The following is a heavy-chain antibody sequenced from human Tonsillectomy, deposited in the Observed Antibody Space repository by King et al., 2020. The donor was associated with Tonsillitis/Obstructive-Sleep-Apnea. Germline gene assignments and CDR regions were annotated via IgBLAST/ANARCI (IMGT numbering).Heavy chain of an antibody. Sequence: VQLVESGGGVVQPGRFLRLSCAASGFTFSDYAMHWVRQAPGKGLEWVAVISYDGSNKYYADSVKGRFTISRDNSKNTLYLQMKSLRVEDTAVYYCARDPEVKQWLAPWFYSWGQGNVVSVSS. V-gene: IGHV3-30*04. CDR3: ARDPEVKQWLAPWFYS. D-gene: IGHD6-19*01. CDR1: GFTFSDYA. J-gene: IGHJ5*01. CDR2: ISYDGSNK.